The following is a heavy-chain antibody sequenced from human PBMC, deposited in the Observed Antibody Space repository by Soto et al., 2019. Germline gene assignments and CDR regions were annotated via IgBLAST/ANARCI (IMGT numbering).Heavy chain of an antibody. V-gene: IGHV1-18*01. CDR2: ISAYNGKR. CDR1: GYDFTSYG. D-gene: IGHD2-21*01. Sequence: QGQLLQSGDEVKKPGASVRVSCRASGYDFTSYGISWVRHAPGQGLEWVSWISAYNGKRDTAQKFQGRVTMTLDTSTDTAHMELGDLTSADTAVYYCARGRIVASIHDAFEIWGQGTMVAVSS. J-gene: IGHJ3*02. CDR3: ARGRIVASIHDAFEI.